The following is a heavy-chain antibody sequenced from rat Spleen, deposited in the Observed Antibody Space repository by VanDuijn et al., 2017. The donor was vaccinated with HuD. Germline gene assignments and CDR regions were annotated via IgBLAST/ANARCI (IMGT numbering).Heavy chain of an antibody. CDR1: GFIFSNYY. CDR3: TRSVFDY. Sequence: EVQLVESGGGLVQPGRSLKLSCAASGFIFSNYYMAWVRQAPTKGLEWVAFISAGGYNTHYRDSVKGRFTISRNNVKGILHLQMDSLRSEDTATYFCTRSVFDYWGQGVMVTVSS. V-gene: IGHV5-27*01. CDR2: ISAGGYNT. J-gene: IGHJ2*01.